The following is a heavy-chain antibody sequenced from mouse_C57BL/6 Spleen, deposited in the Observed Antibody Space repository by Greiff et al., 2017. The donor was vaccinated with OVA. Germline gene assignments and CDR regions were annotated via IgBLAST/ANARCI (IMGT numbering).Heavy chain of an antibody. CDR1: GYTFTDYE. D-gene: IGHD3-3*01. CDR3: TRWRGRDYFDY. Sequence: VQLKESGAELVRPGASVTLSCKASGYTFTDYEMHWVKQTPVHGLEWIGAIDPETGGTAYNQKFKGKAILTADKSSSTAYVELRSLTSEDSAVYYCTRWRGRDYFDYWGQGTTLTVSS. J-gene: IGHJ2*01. CDR2: IDPETGGT. V-gene: IGHV1-15*01.